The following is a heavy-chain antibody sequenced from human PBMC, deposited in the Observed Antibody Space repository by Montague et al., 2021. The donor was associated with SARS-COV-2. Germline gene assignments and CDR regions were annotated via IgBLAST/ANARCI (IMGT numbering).Heavy chain of an antibody. CDR1: GASVWSNTAA. Sequence: CAISGASVWSNTAAWSWIRQSPSGGLEWLGRTNYRSKWTSDYATSVEGRISIDPDTSKNQFFLHLRSVTPEDTGVYYCVRDTGSAQAGFDAWGQGTLVTVSS. CDR3: VRDTGSAQAGFDA. D-gene: IGHD4-17*01. V-gene: IGHV6-1*01. J-gene: IGHJ4*02. CDR2: TNYRSKWTS.